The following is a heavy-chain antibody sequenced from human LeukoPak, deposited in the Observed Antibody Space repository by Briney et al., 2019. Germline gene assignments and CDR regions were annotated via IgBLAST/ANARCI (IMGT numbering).Heavy chain of an antibody. V-gene: IGHV4-59*01. J-gene: IGHJ6*03. CDR1: GGSISNYY. CDR2: IYYTGNT. CDR3: ARVAEELIYGSGSSTYYYYYMDV. D-gene: IGHD3-10*01. Sequence: PSETLSLTCTVSGGSISNYYWNWIRQPPGKGLEWIGYIYYTGNTNYNPSLKSRVTISVDTSKNQFSLKLSSVTAADTAVYYCARVAEELIYGSGSSTYYYYYMDVWGRGTTVTISS.